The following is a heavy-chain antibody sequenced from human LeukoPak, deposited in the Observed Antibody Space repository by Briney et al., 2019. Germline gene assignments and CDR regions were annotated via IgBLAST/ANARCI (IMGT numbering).Heavy chain of an antibody. D-gene: IGHD2-21*01. CDR2: IWYDGSNK. Sequence: GGSLRLSCAASGFTFSSYGMHWVRQAPGKGLEWVAVIWYDGSNKYYADSVKGRFTISRDSSKNTLYLQMNSLRAEDTGVYYCARALPVVVAPEVWGQGTLVTVSS. CDR3: ARALPVVVAPEV. J-gene: IGHJ4*02. V-gene: IGHV3-33*08. CDR1: GFTFSSYG.